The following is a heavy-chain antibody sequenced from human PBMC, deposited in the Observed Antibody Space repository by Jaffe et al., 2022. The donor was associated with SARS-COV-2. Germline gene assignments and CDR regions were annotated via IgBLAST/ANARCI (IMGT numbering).Heavy chain of an antibody. J-gene: IGHJ6*03. V-gene: IGHV3-7*01. D-gene: IGHD3-22*01. CDR2: IKQDGSEK. Sequence: EVQLVESGGGLVQPGGSLRLSCAASGFTFSSYWMSWVRQAPGKGLEWVANIKQDGSEKYYVDSVKGRFTISRDNAKNSLYLQMNSLRAEDTAVYYCARRGYLYDSRYYYYYYMDVWGKGTTVTVSS. CDR3: ARRGYLYDSRYYYYYYMDV. CDR1: GFTFSSYW.